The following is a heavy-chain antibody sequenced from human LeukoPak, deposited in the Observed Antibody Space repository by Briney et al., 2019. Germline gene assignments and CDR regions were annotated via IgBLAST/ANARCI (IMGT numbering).Heavy chain of an antibody. CDR3: AASSGVTLGRF. V-gene: IGHV4-31*03. Sequence: SRTLSLTCTVSGGSISSGAFYNDWIRQRPGKGLEWIGYIYYTGITSYTPSLKSRATMSVDTSMNQVSLKLSSLTAADTAVYYCAASSGVTLGRFWGQGTLVTVSS. J-gene: IGHJ4*02. CDR2: IYYTGIT. D-gene: IGHD3-16*01. CDR1: GGSISSGAFY.